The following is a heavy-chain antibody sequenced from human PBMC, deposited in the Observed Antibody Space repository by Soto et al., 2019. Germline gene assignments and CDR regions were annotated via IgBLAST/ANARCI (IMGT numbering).Heavy chain of an antibody. Sequence: ASVKVSCKASGYTFTSYGISWVRQAPGQGLEWMGWISAYNGNTNYAQKLQGRVTMTTDTSTSTAYMELRSLRSDDTAVYYCARDGDYATGTDYYYYYMDVWGKGTTVTVSS. CDR1: GYTFTSYG. D-gene: IGHD4-17*01. V-gene: IGHV1-18*01. J-gene: IGHJ6*03. CDR3: ARDGDYATGTDYYYYYMDV. CDR2: ISAYNGNT.